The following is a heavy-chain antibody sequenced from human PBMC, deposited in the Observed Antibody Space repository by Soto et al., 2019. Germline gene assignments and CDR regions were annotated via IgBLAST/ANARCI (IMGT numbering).Heavy chain of an antibody. V-gene: IGHV1-69*02. J-gene: IGHJ6*02. CDR1: AGTFSSYT. Sequence: QVQLVQSGAEVKKPRSSVQVSCKASAGTFSSYTISWVRQAPGQGLEWMGRIIPILGIANYAQKFQGRVTITADKSTSTAYMELSSLRSEDTAVYYCAGVGYCSGGSCYYYYGMDVWGQGTTVTVSS. D-gene: IGHD2-15*01. CDR3: AGVGYCSGGSCYYYYGMDV. CDR2: IIPILGIA.